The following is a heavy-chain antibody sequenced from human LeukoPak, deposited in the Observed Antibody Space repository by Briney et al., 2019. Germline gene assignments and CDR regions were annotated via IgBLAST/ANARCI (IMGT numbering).Heavy chain of an antibody. CDR3: ARRLIGSYVSSGYAC. CDR2: IYPGVAET. D-gene: IGHD3-22*01. CDR1: GYRFTSYW. Sequence: GESLKTPCKGSGYRFTSYWIGWGRQMPGKGLEWLGIIYPGVAETTYSPTFQAQVTIPPSKSISPAYLQWSSLKASDTAMYYCARRLIGSYVSSGYACGGQGTLVTVSS. J-gene: IGHJ4*02. V-gene: IGHV5-51*01.